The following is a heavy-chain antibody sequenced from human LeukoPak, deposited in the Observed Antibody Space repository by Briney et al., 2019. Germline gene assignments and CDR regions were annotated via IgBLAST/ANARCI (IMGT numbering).Heavy chain of an antibody. CDR1: GGSIGRSSYY. D-gene: IGHD6-6*01. J-gene: IGHJ6*03. V-gene: IGHV4-39*07. Sequence: SETLSLTCSVSGGSIGRSSYYWGWIRQPPGKGLEWIGSIYYSGTTDYNPSLKSRVTISVDTSKNQFSLRLSSVTAADTAVYYCARDWGVSARPGYMDVWGKGTTVTVSS. CDR2: IYYSGTT. CDR3: ARDWGVSARPGYMDV.